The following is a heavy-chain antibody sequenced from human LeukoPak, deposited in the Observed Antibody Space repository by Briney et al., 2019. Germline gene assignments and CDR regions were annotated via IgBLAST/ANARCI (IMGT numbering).Heavy chain of an antibody. CDR1: GFTFSSYG. D-gene: IGHD1-26*01. Sequence: GGSQRLSCAASGFTFSSYGMSWVRQAPGKGLEWVSGISGSGGRTDYADSVKGRFIISRDNAKNTLFLQMSSLRADDTAVYYCAKGSREWELLDAFDIWGQGTMVTVSS. CDR2: ISGSGGRT. J-gene: IGHJ3*02. V-gene: IGHV3-23*01. CDR3: AKGSREWELLDAFDI.